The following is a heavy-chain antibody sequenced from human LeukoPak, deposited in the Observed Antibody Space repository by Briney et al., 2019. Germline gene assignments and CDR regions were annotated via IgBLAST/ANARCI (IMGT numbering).Heavy chain of an antibody. Sequence: GESLKVSCKGSGYTFTNYWIGWVRQMPGKGLEWMGTVSSGASDTIYSPSFQGQVSISADRSINTAYLQWSSLKASDTAMYFCARGGWGYSFDYWGQGTLVTVSS. V-gene: IGHV5-51*01. CDR2: VSSGASDT. CDR1: GYTFTNYW. D-gene: IGHD3-16*01. J-gene: IGHJ4*02. CDR3: ARGGWGYSFDY.